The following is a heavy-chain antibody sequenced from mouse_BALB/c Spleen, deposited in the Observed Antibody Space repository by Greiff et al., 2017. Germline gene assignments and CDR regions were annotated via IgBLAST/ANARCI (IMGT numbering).Heavy chain of an antibody. CDR3: ARPLYDGYYGAMDY. CDR1: GFTFSSFG. V-gene: IGHV5-17*02. D-gene: IGHD2-3*01. J-gene: IGHJ4*01. CDR2: ISSGSSTI. Sequence: EVQVVESGGGLVQPGGSRKLSCAASGFTFSSFGMHWVRQAPEKGLEWVAYISSGSSTIYYADTVKGRFTISRDNPKNTLFLQMTSLRSEDTAMYYCARPLYDGYYGAMDYWGQGTSVTVSS.